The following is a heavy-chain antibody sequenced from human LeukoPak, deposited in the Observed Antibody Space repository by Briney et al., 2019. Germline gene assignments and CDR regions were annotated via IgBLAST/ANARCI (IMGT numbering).Heavy chain of an antibody. D-gene: IGHD3-10*01. J-gene: IGHJ6*02. Sequence: GGSLRLSCAASGFSFSTYSMSWVRQAPGKGLEWISHINGRSRVIYYVDSVKGRFTISRDNDKTSMYLQMTSLRVDDTAVYYCAKTGGYSGGMDVWGRGTTVTVSS. CDR2: INGRSRVI. CDR1: GFSFSTYS. CDR3: AKTGGYSGGMDV. V-gene: IGHV3-48*01.